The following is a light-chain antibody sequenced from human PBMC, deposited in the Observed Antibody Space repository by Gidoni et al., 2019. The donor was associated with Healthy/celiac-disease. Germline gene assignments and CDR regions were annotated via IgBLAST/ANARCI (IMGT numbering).Light chain of an antibody. V-gene: IGKV3-20*01. J-gene: IGKJ4*01. CDR3: QQYGSSPFT. Sequence: EIVLTQSPGTLSLSPGERATLSCRASQSVSGSYLAWYQQKPGQAPRLLIYGASSRATGIPDRFSGSGSGTDFTLTISRLEPEDFAVYYCQQYGSSPFTFGGGTKVEIE. CDR1: QSVSGSY. CDR2: GAS.